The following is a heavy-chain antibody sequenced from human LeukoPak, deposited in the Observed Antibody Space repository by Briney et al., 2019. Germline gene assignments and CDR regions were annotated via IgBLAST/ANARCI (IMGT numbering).Heavy chain of an antibody. CDR1: GFTFSSYS. D-gene: IGHD1-26*01. J-gene: IGHJ3*02. Sequence: GGSLRLSCAASGFTFSSYSMNWVRQAPGKGLEWVSSISSSSSYIYYADSVKGRFTISRDNAKNSLYLQMNSLRAEETAVYYCARDEWELGAFDMWGEGTRVTVSS. CDR3: ARDEWELGAFDM. CDR2: ISSSSSYI. V-gene: IGHV3-21*01.